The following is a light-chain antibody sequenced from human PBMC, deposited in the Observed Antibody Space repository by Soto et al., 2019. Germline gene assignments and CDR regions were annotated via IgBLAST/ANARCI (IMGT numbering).Light chain of an antibody. J-gene: IGKJ1*01. Sequence: EIVLTQSPGTLSLSQGERATLSCRASQSVGSSYLAWYQQKPGQAPRLLIYGASSRATGIPDRFSGSGSGTEFTLTISSLQSDDFAIYYCQQYNNWPDTFGQGTKVDNK. CDR2: GAS. CDR3: QQYNNWPDT. V-gene: IGKV3-20*01. CDR1: QSVGSSY.